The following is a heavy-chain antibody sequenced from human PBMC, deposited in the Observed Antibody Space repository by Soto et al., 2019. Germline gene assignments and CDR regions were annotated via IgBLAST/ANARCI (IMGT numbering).Heavy chain of an antibody. CDR3: AREKVAARRNYYYYGMDV. Sequence: QVQLVQSGAEVKKPGASVKVSCKASGYTFTSYDINWVRQATGQGLEWMGWMNPNSGNTGYAQKFQGRVTMTRNTSISKAYRELSSLRSEDTAVYYCAREKVAARRNYYYYGMDVWGQGTTVTVSS. D-gene: IGHD6-6*01. CDR1: GYTFTSYD. V-gene: IGHV1-8*01. J-gene: IGHJ6*02. CDR2: MNPNSGNT.